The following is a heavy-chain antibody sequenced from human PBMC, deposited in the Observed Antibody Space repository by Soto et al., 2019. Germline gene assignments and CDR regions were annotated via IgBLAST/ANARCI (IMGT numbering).Heavy chain of an antibody. CDR3: ATLGIVAAMQYDAFDI. V-gene: IGHV1-69*02. CDR2: IIPILGIA. J-gene: IGHJ3*02. Sequence: GASVKVSCKASGGTFSSYTISWVRQAPGQGLEWMGRIIPILGIANYAQKFQGRVTITADKSTSTAYMELSSLRSEDTAVYYCATLGIVAAMQYDAFDIWGQGTMVTVS. D-gene: IGHD2-2*01. CDR1: GGTFSSYT.